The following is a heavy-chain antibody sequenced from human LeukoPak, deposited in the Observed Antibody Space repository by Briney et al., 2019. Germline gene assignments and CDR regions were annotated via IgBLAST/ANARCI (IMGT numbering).Heavy chain of an antibody. CDR1: GGSFSVYY. CDR3: ARGYSYSNNWFDP. D-gene: IGHD6-13*01. Sequence: SETLSLTCAVYGGSFSVYYWSWIRQPPGKGLEWIGEINHSGSTNYNPSLKSRVTISVGTSKNQFSLKLSSVTAADTAVYYCARGYSYSNNWFDPWGQGTLVTVSS. J-gene: IGHJ5*02. V-gene: IGHV4-34*01. CDR2: INHSGST.